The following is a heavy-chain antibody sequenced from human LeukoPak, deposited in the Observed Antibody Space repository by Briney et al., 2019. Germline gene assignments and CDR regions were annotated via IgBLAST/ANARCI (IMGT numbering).Heavy chain of an antibody. CDR2: INYSGGTT. J-gene: IGHJ4*02. CDR3: AKVGTWTY. D-gene: IGHD3/OR15-3a*01. CDR1: GFTFSSYA. Sequence: PGGSLRLSCAASGFTFSSYASSWVRQAPGKGLEWVSAINYSGGTTYYADSVKGRFTISRDNSKYTLYLQMNSLRVEDTAVYFCAKVGTWTYWGQGTLVTVSS. V-gene: IGHV3-23*01.